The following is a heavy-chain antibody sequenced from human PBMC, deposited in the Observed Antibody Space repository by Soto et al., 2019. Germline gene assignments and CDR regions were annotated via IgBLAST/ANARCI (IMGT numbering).Heavy chain of an antibody. CDR2: IYYSGST. V-gene: IGHV4-59*01. CDR3: ARDPFYGSGSRYYYYGMDV. J-gene: IGHJ6*02. CDR1: GGSISSYY. Sequence: SETLSHTYTVSGGSISSYYWSWIRQPPGKGLEWIGYIYYSGSTNYNPSLKSRVTISVDTSKNQFSLKLSSVTAADTAVYYCARDPFYGSGSRYYYYGMDVWGQGTTVT. D-gene: IGHD3-10*01.